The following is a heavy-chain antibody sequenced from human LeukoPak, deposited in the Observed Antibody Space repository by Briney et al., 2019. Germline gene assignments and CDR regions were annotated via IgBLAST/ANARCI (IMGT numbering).Heavy chain of an antibody. J-gene: IGHJ6*03. CDR3: ARSAKDGSSSWYDYYYYYMDV. CDR2: INPSGGST. CDR1: GYTFTSYY. V-gene: IGHV1-46*01. Sequence: ASVKVSCKASGYTFTSYYMHWVRQAPGQGLKWMGIINPSGGSTSYAQKFQGRATMTRDMSTSTVYMELSSLRSEDTAVYYCARSAKDGSSSWYDYYYYYMDVWGKGPRSPSP. D-gene: IGHD6-13*01.